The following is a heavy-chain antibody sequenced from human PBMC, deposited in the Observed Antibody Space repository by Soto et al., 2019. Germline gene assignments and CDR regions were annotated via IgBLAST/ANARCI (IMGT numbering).Heavy chain of an antibody. CDR2: IWVDGNNK. CDR3: ATQYSRSWPFDY. J-gene: IGHJ4*02. D-gene: IGHD6-13*01. V-gene: IGHV3-33*01. CDR1: GFNFSSYG. Sequence: QVQLVESGGGVVQPGRSLRLSCAASGFNFSSYGMHWVRQAPGKGLEWVAVIWVDGNNKEYRDSVKGRFTISRDNSKNTLSLQMNSLRTEDTAVYYCATQYSRSWPFDYWGQGTLVTVSS.